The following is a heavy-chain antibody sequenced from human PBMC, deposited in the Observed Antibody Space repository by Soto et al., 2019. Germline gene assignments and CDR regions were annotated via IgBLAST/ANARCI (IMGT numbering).Heavy chain of an antibody. V-gene: IGHV1-69*01. D-gene: IGHD3-10*01. CDR1: GGTFSSYA. Sequence: QVQLVQSGAEVKKPGSSVKVSCKSSGGTFSSYAISWVRQAPGQGLGWMGGLIPIFGTANYAQKFQGRVTIAADESTSTAYMELSSLKSEDTAVYYCARDRGDGYTPGWFDPWGRGPLVTV. J-gene: IGHJ5*02. CDR3: ARDRGDGYTPGWFDP. CDR2: LIPIFGTA.